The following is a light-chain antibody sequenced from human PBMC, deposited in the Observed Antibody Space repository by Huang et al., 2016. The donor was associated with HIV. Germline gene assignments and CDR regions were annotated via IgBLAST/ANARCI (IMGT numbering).Light chain of an antibody. J-gene: IGKJ5*01. V-gene: IGKV3-15*01. Sequence: ERVMTQSPATLSVAPGERVTLSCRASHSVSSNLAWYQQKPGQAPRLLIHGASTRATGIPARLSGSGSGTEFTLAISSLQSEDSGVYFCQQYDNWPLTFDQGTRLEIK. CDR3: QQYDNWPLT. CDR1: HSVSSN. CDR2: GAS.